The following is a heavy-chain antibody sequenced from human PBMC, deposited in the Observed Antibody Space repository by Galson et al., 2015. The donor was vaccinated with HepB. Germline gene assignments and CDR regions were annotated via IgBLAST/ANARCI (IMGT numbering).Heavy chain of an antibody. Sequence: SVKVSCKASGGTFSSYAISWVRQAPGQGLEWMGWISAYNGNTNYAQKLQGRVTMTTDTSTSTAYMELRSLRSDDTAVYYCARANYDILTGYLYYYYYYMDVWGKGTTVTVSS. J-gene: IGHJ6*03. D-gene: IGHD3-9*01. V-gene: IGHV1-18*01. CDR3: ARANYDILTGYLYYYYYYMDV. CDR1: GGTFSSYA. CDR2: ISAYNGNT.